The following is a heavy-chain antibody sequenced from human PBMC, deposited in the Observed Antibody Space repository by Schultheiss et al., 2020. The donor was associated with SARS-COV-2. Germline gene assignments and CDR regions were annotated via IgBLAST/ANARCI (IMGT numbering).Heavy chain of an antibody. CDR3: ARDRNSGWDY. CDR2: ISGTGGHT. V-gene: IGHV3-23*01. D-gene: IGHD6-19*01. J-gene: IGHJ4*02. CDR1: GFTLTNY. Sequence: GGSLRLSCAASGFTLTNYLGKGLEWVSVISGTGGHTYYADSVKGRFTISRDNSKNTLYLQMNSLRAEDTAVYYCARDRNSGWDYWGQGTLVTVSS.